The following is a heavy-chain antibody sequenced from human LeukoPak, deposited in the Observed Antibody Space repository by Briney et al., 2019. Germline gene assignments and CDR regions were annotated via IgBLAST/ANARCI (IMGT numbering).Heavy chain of an antibody. CDR3: AKGTAMEYYFDY. CDR1: GFTFSSYG. J-gene: IGHJ4*02. V-gene: IGHV3-30*18. D-gene: IGHD5-18*01. Sequence: PGGSLRLSCAASGFTFSSYGMHWVRQAPGKGLEWVAVISYDGSNKYYADSVKGRFTISRDNSKNTLYLQMNSLRAEDTAVYYCAKGTAMEYYFDYWGQGTLVTVSS. CDR2: ISYDGSNK.